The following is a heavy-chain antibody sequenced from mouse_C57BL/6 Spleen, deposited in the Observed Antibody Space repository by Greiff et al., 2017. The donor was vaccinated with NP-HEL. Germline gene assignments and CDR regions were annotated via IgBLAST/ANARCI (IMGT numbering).Heavy chain of an antibody. CDR2: IYPGDGDT. D-gene: IGHD2-4*01. CDR1: GYAFSSYW. V-gene: IGHV1-80*01. Sequence: VQLVESGAELVKPGASVKISCKASGYAFSSYWMNWVKQRPGKGLEWIGQIYPGDGDTNYNGKFKGKATLTADKSSSTAYMQLSSLTSEDSAVYFCARRGDYDLFAYWGQGTLVTVSA. J-gene: IGHJ3*01. CDR3: ARRGDYDLFAY.